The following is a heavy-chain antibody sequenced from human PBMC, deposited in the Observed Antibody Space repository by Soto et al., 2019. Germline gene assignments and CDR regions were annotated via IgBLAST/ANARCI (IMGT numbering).Heavy chain of an antibody. CDR2: ISYDGITK. CDR1: GYSFSNYG. Sequence: QAQLVESGGGVVQPGRSLRLSCEASGYSFSNYGMHWVRQAPGKGLEWVAAISYDGITKYYSDSLKGRFTISKDNSKNTLYLEMNSLRPEDTAVYYCAKDMTRFLAWPRYFRGLDVWGQGTTVTVSS. CDR3: AKDMTRFLAWPRYFRGLDV. J-gene: IGHJ6*02. V-gene: IGHV3-30*18. D-gene: IGHD3-3*01.